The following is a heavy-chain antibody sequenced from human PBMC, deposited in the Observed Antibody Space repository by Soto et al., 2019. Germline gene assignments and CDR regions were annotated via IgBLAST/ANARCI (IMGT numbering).Heavy chain of an antibody. Sequence: QVQLQESGPGLVKPSQTLSLTCTVSGGPINSPDYYWTWIRQSPGKGLEWIGYLYFNGGTQYNPSLRTAVRMSLDTSKKHFSLKMRSVTAADTAVYYCARGISKYSSWYEPHTWFDAWGPGVLVTVSS. CDR3: ARGISKYSSWYEPHTWFDA. J-gene: IGHJ5*02. CDR2: LYFNGGT. D-gene: IGHD6-13*01. CDR1: GGPINSPDYY. V-gene: IGHV4-30-4*01.